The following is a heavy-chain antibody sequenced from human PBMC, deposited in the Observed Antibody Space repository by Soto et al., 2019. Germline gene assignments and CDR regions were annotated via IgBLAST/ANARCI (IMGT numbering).Heavy chain of an antibody. V-gene: IGHV4-39*01. CDR2: IYYSGST. D-gene: IGHD6-19*01. CDR3: ARILESSGWDYYYYYGVDV. CDR1: GGSISSSSYY. J-gene: IGHJ6*02. Sequence: PSETLSLTCTVSGGSISSSSYYWGWIRQPPGKGLEWIGSIYYSGSTYYNPSLKSRVTISVDTSKNQFSLKLSSVTAADTAVYYCARILESSGWDYYYYYGVDVWGQGTTVTVSS.